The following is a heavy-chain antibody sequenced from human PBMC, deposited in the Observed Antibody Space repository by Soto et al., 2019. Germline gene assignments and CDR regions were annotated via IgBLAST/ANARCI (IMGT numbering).Heavy chain of an antibody. J-gene: IGHJ4*02. CDR2: IYWNDDK. CDR1: GFSLISSGMG. D-gene: IGHD3-22*01. Sequence: SGPTLVNPTQPLTLTCTFSGFSLISSGMGVGWIRQPPGKALEWLALIYWNDDKRYSPSLKSRLTITKDTSKNQVVLTMTNMDPVDTATYYCAHSPFYDSSGYPDYWGQGTLVTRLL. V-gene: IGHV2-5*01. CDR3: AHSPFYDSSGYPDY.